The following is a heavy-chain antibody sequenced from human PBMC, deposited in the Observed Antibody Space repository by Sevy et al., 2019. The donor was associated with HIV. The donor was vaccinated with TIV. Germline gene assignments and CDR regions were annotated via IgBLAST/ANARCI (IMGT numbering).Heavy chain of an antibody. J-gene: IGHJ6*02. V-gene: IGHV3-49*04. CDR3: TRVEGAADWGMDV. D-gene: IGHD1-26*01. CDR2: IRGKPYGGTT. CDR1: GFTFGDYT. Sequence: GGSLRLSCTVSGFTFGDYTLSWVRQAPGKGLEWVAFIRGKPYGGTTEYAAPVKGRFTISRDDSKSIAYLQMNSLKTEDTAVYYCTRVEGAADWGMDVWGQGTTVTVSS.